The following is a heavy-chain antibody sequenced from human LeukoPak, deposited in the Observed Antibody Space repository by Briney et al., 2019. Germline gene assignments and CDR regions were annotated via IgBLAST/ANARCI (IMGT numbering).Heavy chain of an antibody. CDR3: ARAKGVRCLDY. D-gene: IGHD4-17*01. J-gene: IGHJ4*02. CDR1: GGSFSGYY. CDR2: INHSGST. Sequence: SETLSLTCAVYGGSFSGYYWSRIRQPPGKGLEWIGEINHSGSTNYNPSLKSRVTISVDTSKNQFSLKLSSVTAADTAVYYCARAKGVRCLDYWGQGTLVTVSS. V-gene: IGHV4-34*01.